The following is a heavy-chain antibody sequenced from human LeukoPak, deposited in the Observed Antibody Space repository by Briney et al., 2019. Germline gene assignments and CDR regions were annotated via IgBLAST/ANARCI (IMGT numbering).Heavy chain of an antibody. CDR2: TYYRSKWYN. Sequence: SQTLSLTCAISGDSLSSNSAAWNWIRQSPSRGLEWLGRTYYRSKWYNDYAESVKSRITVDADTSKNQFSLQLNSVTPEDTAVYYCAREAFAYQNWFDPWGQGTLVTVSS. D-gene: IGHD2-21*01. V-gene: IGHV6-1*01. J-gene: IGHJ5*02. CDR3: AREAFAYQNWFDP. CDR1: GDSLSSNSAA.